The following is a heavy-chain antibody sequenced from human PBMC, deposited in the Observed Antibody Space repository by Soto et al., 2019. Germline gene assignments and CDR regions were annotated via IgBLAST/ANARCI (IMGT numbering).Heavy chain of an antibody. CDR1: GGSVSSSFF. V-gene: IGHV4-4*02. CDR2: IFHSGSV. Sequence: QVLLQESGPGLVQPSGTLSLSCAVSGGSVSSSFFWGWVRQPPGKGLEWIGDIFHSGSVNYNPSLKSRVTISIDKSKNQFSRELNSVTTADTAVYYCARSFGWYAIDYWGQGTLVIVSS. D-gene: IGHD6-19*01. CDR3: ARSFGWYAIDY. J-gene: IGHJ4*02.